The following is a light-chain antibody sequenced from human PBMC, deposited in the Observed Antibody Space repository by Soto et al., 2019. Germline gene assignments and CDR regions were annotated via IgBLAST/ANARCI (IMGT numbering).Light chain of an antibody. J-gene: IGKJ2*03. CDR2: DAS. CDR3: QQFDDVPYS. V-gene: IGKV1-33*01. Sequence: DIQMTQSPSSLSASVGDRVTITCQASQAITNFLNWYQQKPGKAPKLLIYDASSLQTGVPSRFSGSGSGTDFYSTISSLQPDDIATYYCQQFDDVPYSFGQGTKVAIK. CDR1: QAITNF.